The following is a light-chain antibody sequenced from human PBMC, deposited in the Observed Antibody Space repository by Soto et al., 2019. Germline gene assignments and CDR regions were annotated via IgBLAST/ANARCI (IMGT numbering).Light chain of an antibody. Sequence: QSVLTQPASVSGSPGQSITISCTGTSSVIGAYNFVSWYQQHPGKAPKLMLYDVNIRPSGVSNRFSGSKSGNTASLTISGLQAEDEADYNCTSWTTSTTMIFVGGTKVTVL. CDR3: TSWTTSTTMI. CDR2: DVN. V-gene: IGLV2-14*03. CDR1: SSVIGAYNF. J-gene: IGLJ2*01.